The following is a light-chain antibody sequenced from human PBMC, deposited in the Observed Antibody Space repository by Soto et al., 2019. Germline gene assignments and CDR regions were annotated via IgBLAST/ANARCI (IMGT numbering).Light chain of an antibody. J-gene: IGLJ1*01. Sequence: QSVLTQPASVSGSPGQSITISCTGTSSDVGNYKYVSWYQQHPGKAPKLMIYEVSNRPSGVSNRFSGSKSGNTASLTISGLQADDEADYYCSSYTSTRTYVFGTGTKVTVL. CDR3: SSYTSTRTYV. V-gene: IGLV2-14*01. CDR1: SSDVGNYKY. CDR2: EVS.